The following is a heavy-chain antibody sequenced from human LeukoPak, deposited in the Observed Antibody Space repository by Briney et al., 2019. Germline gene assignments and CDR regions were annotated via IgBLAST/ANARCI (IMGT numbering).Heavy chain of an antibody. V-gene: IGHV4-39*01. J-gene: IGHJ4*02. Sequence: SETLSLTCTVSGGSISSSSYYWGWIRQPPGKGLEWIGSIYYSGSTYYNPSLKSRVTISVDTSKNQFSLKLSSVTAADTAVYYCARDCTNGVCSDPMGIDYWGQGTLVTVSS. CDR3: ARDCTNGVCSDPMGIDY. D-gene: IGHD2-8*01. CDR1: GGSISSSSYY. CDR2: IYYSGST.